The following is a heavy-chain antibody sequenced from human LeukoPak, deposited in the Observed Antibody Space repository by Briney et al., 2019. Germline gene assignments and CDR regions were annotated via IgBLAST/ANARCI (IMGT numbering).Heavy chain of an antibody. CDR2: IYNSGTT. D-gene: IGHD3-22*01. J-gene: IGHJ4*02. Sequence: SETLSLTCAVSGGSIRNSSFYWGWIRQPPGKGLEWIASIYNSGTTYYNPSLKSRITIFVDTSKNQVSLKLRSVTAADTAVYYCARLGYDSSGYYPPFFDYWGQGTLVTVSS. V-gene: IGHV4-39*01. CDR1: GGSIRNSSFY. CDR3: ARLGYDSSGYYPPFFDY.